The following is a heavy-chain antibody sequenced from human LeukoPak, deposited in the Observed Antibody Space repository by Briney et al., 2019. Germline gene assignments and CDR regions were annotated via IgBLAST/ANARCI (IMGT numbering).Heavy chain of an antibody. CDR1: GGTFSSYA. CDR3: ARERKIAARPTDKGYYFDY. Sequence: ASVKVSCKASGGTFSSYAISWVRQAPGQGLEWMGRIIPILDIANYAQKFQGRVTITADKSTSTAYMELSSLRSEDTAVYYCARERKIAARPTDKGYYFDYWGQGTLVTVSS. J-gene: IGHJ4*02. CDR2: IIPILDIA. D-gene: IGHD6-6*01. V-gene: IGHV1-69*04.